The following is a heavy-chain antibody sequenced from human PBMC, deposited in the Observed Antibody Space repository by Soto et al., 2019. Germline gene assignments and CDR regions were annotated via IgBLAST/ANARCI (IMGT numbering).Heavy chain of an antibody. CDR2: ISYDGSNK. D-gene: IGHD3-16*01. J-gene: IGHJ4*02. CDR3: AKDLTGGGAH. Sequence: QVQLVESGGGVVQPGRSLRLSCATSGFSFSSYGMHWVRQAPGKGLEWVARISYDGSNKYYAESVKGRFTISRDNSKNTLDGQMNSLRAEDTAGYYCAKDLTGGGAHWGQGTLVTVSS. CDR1: GFSFSSYG. V-gene: IGHV3-30*18.